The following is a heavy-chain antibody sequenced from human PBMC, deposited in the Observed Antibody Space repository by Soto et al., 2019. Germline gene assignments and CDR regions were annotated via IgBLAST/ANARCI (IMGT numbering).Heavy chain of an antibody. CDR1: GYTFTGYY. Sequence: QVQLVQSGAEVKKPGASVKVSCKASGYTFTGYYMHWVRQAPGQGLEWMGWINPNSGGTNYAQKCQGWVTMTRDTSISTAYMELSRLRSDDTAVYYCARATMARATIDYWGQGTLVTVSS. CDR2: INPNSGGT. J-gene: IGHJ4*02. D-gene: IGHD3-10*01. V-gene: IGHV1-2*04. CDR3: ARATMARATIDY.